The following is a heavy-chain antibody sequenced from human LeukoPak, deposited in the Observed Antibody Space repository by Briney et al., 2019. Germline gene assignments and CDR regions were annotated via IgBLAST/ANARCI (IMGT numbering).Heavy chain of an antibody. J-gene: IGHJ6*02. Sequence: ASVKVSCKASGYTFTSYGISWVRQAPGQGLEWVGWISAYNGNTNYAQKLQGRVTMTTDTSTSTAYMELRSLRSDDTAVYYCARVEAAAGHMYYYYGMDVWGQGTTVTVSS. CDR3: ARVEAAAGHMYYYYGMDV. V-gene: IGHV1-18*01. D-gene: IGHD6-13*01. CDR1: GYTFTSYG. CDR2: ISAYNGNT.